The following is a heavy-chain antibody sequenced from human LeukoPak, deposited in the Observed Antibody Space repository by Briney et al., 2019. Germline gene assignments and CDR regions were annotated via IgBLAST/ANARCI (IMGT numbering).Heavy chain of an antibody. CDR2: INGDGSST. CDR1: GFTFDDYG. CDR3: ARDLGVGFDY. D-gene: IGHD1-26*01. Sequence: PGGSLRLSCAASGFTFDDYGMSWVRQAPGKGLEWVSGINGDGSSTSYADSVKGRFTFSRDNAKNSLYLQMNSLRAEDTAVYYCARDLGVGFDYWGQGTLVTVSS. J-gene: IGHJ4*02. V-gene: IGHV3-20*04.